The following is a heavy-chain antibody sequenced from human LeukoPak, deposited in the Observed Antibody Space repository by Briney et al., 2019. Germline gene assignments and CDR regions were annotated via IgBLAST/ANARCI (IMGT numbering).Heavy chain of an antibody. CDR3: ARELAAGPSDH. V-gene: IGHV3-72*01. J-gene: IGHJ4*02. CDR2: SRNKANSYVA. Sequence: PGGSLRLSCAASGFTFSDHYMDWFRQAPGKGLQWVGRSRNKANSYVAEYAAPVKGRFTISRDDSKNSVFLQMDSLKTEDTAVYYCARELAAGPSDHWGQGTLVTVSS. CDR1: GFTFSDHY. D-gene: IGHD6-13*01.